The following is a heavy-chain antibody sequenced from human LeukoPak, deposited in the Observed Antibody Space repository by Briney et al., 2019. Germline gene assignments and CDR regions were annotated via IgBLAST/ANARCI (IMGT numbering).Heavy chain of an antibody. CDR3: ARGGPEWPLDY. Sequence: PGRSLRLSCAASGFSFSTYGMLWVRQAPGKGLEWVAVIWYDGSNKYYADSVKGRFTISRDNSKNTLYLQINSPRVEDTAVYYCARGGPEWPLDYWGQGTLVTVST. CDR1: GFSFSTYG. J-gene: IGHJ4*02. V-gene: IGHV3-33*01. CDR2: IWYDGSNK. D-gene: IGHD3-3*01.